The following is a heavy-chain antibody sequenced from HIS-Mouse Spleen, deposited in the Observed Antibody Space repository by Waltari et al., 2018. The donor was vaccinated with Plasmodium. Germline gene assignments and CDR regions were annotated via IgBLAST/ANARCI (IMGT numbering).Heavy chain of an antibody. CDR3: ARDLAAAGHFDY. CDR2: NNPNSGGT. J-gene: IGHJ4*02. V-gene: IGHV1-2*02. CDR1: GDTFTGYY. Sequence: QVQLVQSGAEVKKPGASVKVSCKDSGDTFTGYYMHWVRQAPGQGLEWMGWNNPNSGGTNYAQKFQGRVTMTRDTSISTAYMELSRLRSDDTAVYYCARDLAAAGHFDYWGQGTLVTVSS. D-gene: IGHD6-13*01.